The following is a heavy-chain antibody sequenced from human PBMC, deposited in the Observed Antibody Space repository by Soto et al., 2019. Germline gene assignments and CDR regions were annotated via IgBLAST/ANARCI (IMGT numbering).Heavy chain of an antibody. Sequence: GGSLRLSCAASGFTFISYGMHWVLQAPGKGLEWVAVIWYDGSNKYYADSVKGRFTISRDNSKNTLYLQMNSLRAEDTAVYYCARDLIPSQVVFWGQGPLVTVSS. V-gene: IGHV3-33*01. CDR1: GFTFISYG. D-gene: IGHD2-2*01. CDR3: ARDLIPSQVVF. CDR2: IWYDGSNK. J-gene: IGHJ4*02.